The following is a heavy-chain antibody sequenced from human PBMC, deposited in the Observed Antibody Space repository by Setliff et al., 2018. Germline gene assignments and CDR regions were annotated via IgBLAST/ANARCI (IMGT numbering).Heavy chain of an antibody. CDR3: AREGVDTRSSTDYRYYMDV. Sequence: SVKVSCKASGGTFSSYGISWVRQAPGQGLEWMGGTIPMFGTTNYARKFQGRVTIITDESTSTAYMELSSLTSDDTAVYYCAREGVDTRSSTDYRYYMDVWGKGTTVTAP. CDR1: GGTFSSYG. V-gene: IGHV1-69*05. J-gene: IGHJ6*03. CDR2: TIPMFGTT. D-gene: IGHD5-18*01.